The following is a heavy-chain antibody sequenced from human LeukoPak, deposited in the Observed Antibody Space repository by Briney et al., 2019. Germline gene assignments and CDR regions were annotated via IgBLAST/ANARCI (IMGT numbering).Heavy chain of an antibody. CDR1: GGTFSSYA. J-gene: IGHJ4*02. CDR3: AREVSELLFDY. V-gene: IGHV1-69*04. D-gene: IGHD2-15*01. CDR2: IIPIFGIA. Sequence: SVKVSCKASGGTFSSYAISWVRQAPGQGLEWMRRIIPIFGIANYAQKFQGRVTITADKSTSTAYMELSSLRSEDTAVYYCAREVSELLFDYWGQGTLVTVSS.